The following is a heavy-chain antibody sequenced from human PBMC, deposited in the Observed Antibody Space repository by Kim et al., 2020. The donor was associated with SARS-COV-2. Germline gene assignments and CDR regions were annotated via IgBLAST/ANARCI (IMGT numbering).Heavy chain of an antibody. CDR1: GYSFTSYW. CDR2: IYPGDSDT. D-gene: IGHD3-22*01. V-gene: IGHV5-51*01. CDR3: ARSLMYYYDSSGYYYKYWFDP. Sequence: GESLKISCKGSGYSFTSYWIGWVRQMPGKGLEWMGIIYPGDSDTRYSPSFQGQVTISADKSISTAYLQWSSLKASDTAMYYCARSLMYYYDSSGYYYKYWFDPWGQGTLVTVSS. J-gene: IGHJ5*02.